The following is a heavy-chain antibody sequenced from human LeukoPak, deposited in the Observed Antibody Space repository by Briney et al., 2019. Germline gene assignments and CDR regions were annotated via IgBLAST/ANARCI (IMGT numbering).Heavy chain of an antibody. CDR3: ASGGVDYYYYYMDV. D-gene: IGHD2-15*01. CDR2: IIPIFGTA. V-gene: IGHV1-69*05. J-gene: IGHJ6*03. CDR1: GGTFSSYA. Sequence: SVKVSCKASGGTFSSYAISWVRQAPGQGLEWMGGIIPIFGTANYAQKFRGRVTITTDESTSTAYMELSSLRSEDTAVYYCASGGVDYYYYYMDVWGKGTTVTVSS.